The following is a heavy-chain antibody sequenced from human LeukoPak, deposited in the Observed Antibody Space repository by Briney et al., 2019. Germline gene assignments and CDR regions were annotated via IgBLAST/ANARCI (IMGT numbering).Heavy chain of an antibody. D-gene: IGHD3-22*01. V-gene: IGHV3-21*01. CDR2: ISSSSSYI. CDR3: ARGTYYYDSSGYDFDY. CDR1: GFTFSSYS. J-gene: IGHJ4*02. Sequence: GGSLRLSCAASGFTFSSYSMNCVRQAPGEGLEWVSSISSSSSYIYYADSVKGRFTISRDNAKNSLYLQMNSLRAEDTAVYYCARGTYYYDSSGYDFDYWGQGALVTVSS.